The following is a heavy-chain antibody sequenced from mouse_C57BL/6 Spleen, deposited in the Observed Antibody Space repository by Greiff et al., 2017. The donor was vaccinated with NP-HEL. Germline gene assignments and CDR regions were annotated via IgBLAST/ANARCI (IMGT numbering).Heavy chain of an antibody. Sequence: EVKVEESGGGLVQPGGSLGLSCAASGFTFTDYYMSWVRQPPGKALEWLGFIRNKANGYTTEYSASVKGRFTISRDNSQSILYLQMNALRAEDSATYYCARLYYYGSSYFDYWGQGTTLTVSS. CDR3: ARLYYYGSSYFDY. D-gene: IGHD1-1*01. V-gene: IGHV7-3*01. CDR1: GFTFTDYY. J-gene: IGHJ2*01. CDR2: IRNKANGYTT.